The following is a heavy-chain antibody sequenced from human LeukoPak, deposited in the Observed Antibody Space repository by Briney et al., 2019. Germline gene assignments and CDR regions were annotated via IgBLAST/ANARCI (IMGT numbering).Heavy chain of an antibody. CDR2: VYHSGST. CDR3: ARLGAYYYDSSGYYYNRYFDY. J-gene: IGHJ4*02. CDR1: GYSISSGYY. Sequence: PSETLSLTXTVSGYSISSGYYWGWIRQSPGKGLEWIGSVYHSGSTYYNPSLKSPVTISVDTSKNQFSLELSSVTAADTAVYYCARLGAYYYDSSGYYYNRYFDYWGQGILVTVSS. V-gene: IGHV4-38-2*02. D-gene: IGHD3-22*01.